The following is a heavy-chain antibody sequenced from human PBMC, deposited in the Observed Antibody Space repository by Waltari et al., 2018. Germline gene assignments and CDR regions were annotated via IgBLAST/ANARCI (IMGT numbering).Heavy chain of an antibody. J-gene: IGHJ5*02. CDR1: GGSFSGYY. Sequence: QVQLQQWGAGLLKPSETLSLTCAVYGGSFSGYYWSWIRQPPGKGLEWIGENHHSGSTNYNPSLKGRVTISVDPSKNQFSLKLSSVTAADTAVYYCARGPPVVFHWFDPWGQGTLVTVSS. V-gene: IGHV4-34*01. CDR2: NHHSGST. CDR3: ARGPPVVFHWFDP. D-gene: IGHD2-2*01.